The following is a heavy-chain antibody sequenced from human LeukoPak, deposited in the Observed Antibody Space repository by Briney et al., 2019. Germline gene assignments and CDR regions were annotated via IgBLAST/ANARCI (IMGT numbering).Heavy chain of an antibody. CDR2: IYYSGST. CDR3: ASERIAVAGLFDY. Sequence: SETLSLTCTVSGGSISSYYWSWIRQPPGKGLEWIGYIYYSGSTNYNPSLKSRVTISVDTSKNQFSLKLSSVTAADTAEYYCASERIAVAGLFDYWGQGTLVTVSS. V-gene: IGHV4-59*01. J-gene: IGHJ4*02. CDR1: GGSISSYY. D-gene: IGHD6-19*01.